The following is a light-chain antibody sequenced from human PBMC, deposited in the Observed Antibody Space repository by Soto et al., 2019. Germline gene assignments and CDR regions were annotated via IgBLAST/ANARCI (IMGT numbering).Light chain of an antibody. CDR2: AAS. J-gene: IGKJ1*01. CDR3: QKYDSAPST. V-gene: IGKV1-27*01. Sequence: DIQMTQSPSSLSASVGDRVTITCRASQCISTYLAWYQQKPGKVPKLLIYAASTLQSGVPYRFSGSGSGTDFTLTISSLQPEDVATYYCQKYDSAPSTFGQGTKVEIK. CDR1: QCISTY.